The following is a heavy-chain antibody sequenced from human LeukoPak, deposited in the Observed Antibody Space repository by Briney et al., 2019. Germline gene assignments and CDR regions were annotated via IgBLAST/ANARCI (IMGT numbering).Heavy chain of an antibody. Sequence: GASVKVFCKASGYTFTSYGISWVRQAPGQGLEWMGWISAYNGNTNYAQKLQGRVTMTTDTSTSTAYMELRSLRSDDTAVYYCARDSRLNYYDSSGYYPFDYWGQGTLVTVSS. V-gene: IGHV1-18*01. D-gene: IGHD3-22*01. CDR2: ISAYNGNT. J-gene: IGHJ4*02. CDR1: GYTFTSYG. CDR3: ARDSRLNYYDSSGYYPFDY.